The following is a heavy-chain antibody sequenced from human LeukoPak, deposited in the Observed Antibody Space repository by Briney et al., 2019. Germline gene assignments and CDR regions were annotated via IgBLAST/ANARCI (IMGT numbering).Heavy chain of an antibody. Sequence: PSETLSLTCTVSGGSISSYYWSWIRQPPGKGLEWIGYIYYSGSTNYNPSLKSRVTISVDTSKNQFSLKLSSVTAADTAVYYCARGGYGGPRYYYYMDVWGKGTTVTVSS. J-gene: IGHJ6*03. CDR2: IYYSGST. CDR3: ARGGYGGPRYYYYMDV. D-gene: IGHD4-23*01. CDR1: GGSISSYY. V-gene: IGHV4-59*01.